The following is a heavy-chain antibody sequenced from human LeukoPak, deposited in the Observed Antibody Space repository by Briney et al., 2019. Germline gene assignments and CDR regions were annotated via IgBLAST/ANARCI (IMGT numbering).Heavy chain of an antibody. Sequence: GGSLRLSCAASGFTFNNYAMSWVRQAPGKGLEWVSAISGSDAGTYYADSVKGRFTISRDNSKNTLYLQMNSLRAEDTAVYFCAKDNEGDYYYYVDVWGKGTTVTISS. CDR1: GFTFNNYA. CDR2: ISGSDAGT. V-gene: IGHV3-23*01. J-gene: IGHJ6*03. CDR3: AKDNEGDYYYYVDV. D-gene: IGHD1-1*01.